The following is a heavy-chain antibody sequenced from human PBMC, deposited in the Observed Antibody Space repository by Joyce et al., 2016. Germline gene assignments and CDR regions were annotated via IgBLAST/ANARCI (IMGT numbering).Heavy chain of an antibody. D-gene: IGHD3-10*01. CDR3: ASGFNFKGRSFFDY. V-gene: IGHV4-30-2*01. Sequence: QLQLQESGSGLVKPSQTLSLTCAVSGASVSSGGYSWSWIRQPPGKGLEWIGYIYHNESTYDNPALKSRVTISVDRSKKQFSLKLASLTAADTAVYYCASGFNFKGRSFFDYWGQGALVTVSS. CDR1: GASVSSGGYS. CDR2: IYHNEST. J-gene: IGHJ4*02.